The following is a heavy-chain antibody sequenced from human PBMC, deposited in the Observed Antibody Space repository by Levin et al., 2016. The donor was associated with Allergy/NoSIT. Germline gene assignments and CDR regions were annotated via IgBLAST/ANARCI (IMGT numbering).Heavy chain of an antibody. J-gene: IGHJ6*03. CDR1: GFTFSSYA. Sequence: GSLRLSCSASGFTFSSYAMHWVRQAPGKGLKYVSAISSSGGSTYYADSVKGRFTISRDNSKNTLYLQMSSLRAEDTAVYYCVKLSGAARVYYYYYMDVWGKGTTVTVSS. CDR3: VKLSGAARVYYYYYMDV. D-gene: IGHD6-6*01. V-gene: IGHV3-64D*06. CDR2: ISSSGGST.